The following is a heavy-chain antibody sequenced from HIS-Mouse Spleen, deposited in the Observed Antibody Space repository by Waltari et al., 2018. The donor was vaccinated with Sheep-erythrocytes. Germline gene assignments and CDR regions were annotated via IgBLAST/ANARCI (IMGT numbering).Heavy chain of an antibody. CDR1: GGSISSSSYY. CDR2: IYYSGRT. D-gene: IGHD3-3*01. J-gene: IGHJ5*02. CDR3: ARVPPGYYDFWSGPTGPRWFDP. Sequence: QLQLQESGPGLVKPSETLSLTCTVSGGSISSSSYYWGWIRQPPGKGLEWIGSIYYSGRTHYNPSLKSRVTISVDTSKNQFSLKLSSVTAADTAVYYCARVPPGYYDFWSGPTGPRWFDPWGQGTLVTVSS. V-gene: IGHV4-39*07.